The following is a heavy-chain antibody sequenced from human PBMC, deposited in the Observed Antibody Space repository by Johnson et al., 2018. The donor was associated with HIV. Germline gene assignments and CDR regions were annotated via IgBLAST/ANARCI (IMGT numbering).Heavy chain of an antibody. V-gene: IGHV3-23*04. Sequence: VQLVESGGGVVQPGRSLKLSCAASGFTFDDHAMHWVRQAPGKGLEWVSGISGGGGSTYYADSVRGRFTISKDNSKNTLYLQMNSLRVEDTAVYYCAKDRRFGELWIHDAFDIWGQGTMVTVSS. D-gene: IGHD3-10*01. CDR2: ISGGGGST. J-gene: IGHJ3*02. CDR3: AKDRRFGELWIHDAFDI. CDR1: GFTFDDHA.